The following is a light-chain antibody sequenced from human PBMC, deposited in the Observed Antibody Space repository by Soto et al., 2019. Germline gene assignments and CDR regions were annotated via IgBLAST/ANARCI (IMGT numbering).Light chain of an antibody. CDR3: QQYNSYPWT. CDR2: KAS. V-gene: IGKV1-5*03. J-gene: IGKJ1*01. Sequence: DVQMTESPSTLSGSVGARVTTTCWASQTISSWLAWYQQTPGKAPKFLIYKASTLKSGVPSRFRGSGSGTELTLTISSLKPDDSEAYYCQQYNSYPWTFGQGTKVDI. CDR1: QTISSW.